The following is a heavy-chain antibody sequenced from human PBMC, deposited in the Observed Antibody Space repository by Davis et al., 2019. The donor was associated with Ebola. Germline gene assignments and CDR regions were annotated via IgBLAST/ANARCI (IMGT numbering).Heavy chain of an antibody. CDR1: GGTFSSYA. CDR3: ARGCSSTSCSYYYYYGMDV. J-gene: IGHJ6*02. CDR2: IIPIFGTA. D-gene: IGHD2-2*01. V-gene: IGHV1-69*06. Sequence: AASVKVSCKASGGTFSSYAISWVRQAPGQGLEWMGGIIPIFGTANYAQKFQGRVTITADKSTSTAYMELSSLRSEDTAVYYCARGCSSTSCSYYYYYGMDVWGQGTTVTVSS.